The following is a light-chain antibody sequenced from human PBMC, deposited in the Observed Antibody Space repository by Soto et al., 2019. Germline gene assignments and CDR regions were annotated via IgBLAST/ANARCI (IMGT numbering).Light chain of an antibody. V-gene: IGLV2-14*01. J-gene: IGLJ2*01. CDR1: SSDVGGFNY. Sequence: QSALTQPASVSGSPGQSITISCTGTSSDVGGFNYVSWYQQHPGKAPKLMIYEVSNRPSGVSDRFSGSKSGNTASLTISGLQAEDEADYYCSSHTSSNTLGVFGGGTKLTVL. CDR2: EVS. CDR3: SSHTSSNTLGV.